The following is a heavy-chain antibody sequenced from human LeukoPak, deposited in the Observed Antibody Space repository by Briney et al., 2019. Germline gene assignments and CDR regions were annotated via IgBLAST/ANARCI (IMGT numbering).Heavy chain of an antibody. V-gene: IGHV3-23*01. CDR2: ISGSGGST. CDR1: GFTFSSYA. Sequence: GGSLRLSCAASGFTFSSYAMSWVRQAPGKGLEWVSAISGSGGSTYYADSVKGRFTISRDNSKNTLYLQMNSLRAEDTAVYYRAKDLTTYYYDSSGYYYHYWGQGTLVTVSS. J-gene: IGHJ4*02. CDR3: AKDLTTYYYDSSGYYYHY. D-gene: IGHD3-22*01.